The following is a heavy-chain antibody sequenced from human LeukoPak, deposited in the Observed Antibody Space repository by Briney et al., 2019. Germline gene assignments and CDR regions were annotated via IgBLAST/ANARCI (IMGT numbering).Heavy chain of an antibody. Sequence: GASVKVSCKASGGTFSSYAISWVRQAPGQGLEWMGWISAYNGNTNYAQKLQGRVTMTTDTSTSTAYMELRSLRSDDTAVYYCARGYSYGLLPDYWGQGTLVTVSS. CDR3: ARGYSYGLLPDY. V-gene: IGHV1-18*01. D-gene: IGHD5-18*01. J-gene: IGHJ4*02. CDR1: GGTFSSYA. CDR2: ISAYNGNT.